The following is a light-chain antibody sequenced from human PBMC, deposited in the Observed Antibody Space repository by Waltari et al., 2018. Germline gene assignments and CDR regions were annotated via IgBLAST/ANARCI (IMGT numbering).Light chain of an antibody. J-gene: IGKJ1*01. CDR1: QGISTY. CDR2: AAS. V-gene: IGKV1-27*01. CDR3: QKYNSAPRT. Sequence: DIQLTQSPSSLSASVGDRVTITCRASQGISTYLAWYQQKPGSVPKILIYAASTLQSGVPSRFSGSGSGTYFTLTISSLQPEDVATYYCQKYNSAPRTFGQGTKVEIK.